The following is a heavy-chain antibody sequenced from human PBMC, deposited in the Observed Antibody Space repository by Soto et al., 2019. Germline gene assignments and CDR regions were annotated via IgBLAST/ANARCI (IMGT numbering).Heavy chain of an antibody. CDR1: GYGITIYW. Sequence: GESLKISGKVSGYGITIYWFGCVRQMPRKGLEYMGRIDPSDSYTNYSPSFQGHVTISADKSISTAYLQWSSLKASDTAMYYCARLDIVVVPAAIEAYYYYYGMDVWGQGTTVTVSS. D-gene: IGHD2-2*01. CDR3: ARLDIVVVPAAIEAYYYYYGMDV. CDR2: IDPSDSYT. J-gene: IGHJ6*02. V-gene: IGHV5-10-1*01.